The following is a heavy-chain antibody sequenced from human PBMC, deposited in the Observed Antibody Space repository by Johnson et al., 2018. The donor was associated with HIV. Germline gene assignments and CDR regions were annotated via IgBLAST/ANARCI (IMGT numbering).Heavy chain of an antibody. J-gene: IGHJ3*02. CDR3: ARRVGVFRSSHGAFDI. V-gene: IGHV3-23*04. Sequence: VQLVESGGGLVQPGGSLRLSCAASGFSFSSYAMSWVRQTPGKGLEWVSAISGSGGSTYYADSVKGRFTISRDNSKNTLYLQMNSLRADETAMYYCARRVGVFRSSHGAFDIWGQGTMVTVSS. D-gene: IGHD3-10*01. CDR2: ISGSGGST. CDR1: GFSFSSYA.